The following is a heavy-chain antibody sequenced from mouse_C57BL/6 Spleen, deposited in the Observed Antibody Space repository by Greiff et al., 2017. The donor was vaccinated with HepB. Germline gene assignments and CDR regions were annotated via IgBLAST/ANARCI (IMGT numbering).Heavy chain of an antibody. CDR1: GFNIKNTY. J-gene: IGHJ4*01. V-gene: IGHV14-3*01. CDR2: IDPANGNT. D-gene: IGHD1-1*01. CDR3: ARRGTTVVGGGAMDY. Sequence: EVQVVESVAELVRPGASVKLSCTASGFNIKNTYMHWVKQRPEQGLEWIGRIDPANGNTKYAPKFQGKATITADTSSNTAYLQLSSLTSEDTAIYYCARRGTTVVGGGAMDYWGQGTSVTVSS.